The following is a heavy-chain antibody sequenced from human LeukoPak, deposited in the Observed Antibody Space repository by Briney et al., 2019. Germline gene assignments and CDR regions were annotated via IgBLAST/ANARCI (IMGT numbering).Heavy chain of an antibody. J-gene: IGHJ4*02. CDR1: GGTFNSYA. D-gene: IGHD6-19*01. Sequence: ASVKVSCKASGGTFNSYAISWVRQAPGQGLERMGGIIPIFGTANYAQKFQGRVTITTDESTSTAYMELSSLRSEDTAVYYCARDEYSSGCYGYWGQGTLVTVSS. CDR2: IIPIFGTA. CDR3: ARDEYSSGCYGY. V-gene: IGHV1-69*05.